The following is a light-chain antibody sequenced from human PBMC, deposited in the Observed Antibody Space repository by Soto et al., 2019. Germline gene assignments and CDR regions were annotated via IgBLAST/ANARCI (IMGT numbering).Light chain of an antibody. V-gene: IGKV3-20*01. J-gene: IGKJ4*01. Sequence: EIVLTQSPGTLSLSPGERATLSCRASQSISTYLAWYQHKPGQSPRLLIYGASSRATGIPHRFSGSGSGAVVALTSDWVEPGDVWVYFGLQYDSSRTFGGGTRVEI. CDR3: LQYDSSRT. CDR1: QSISTY. CDR2: GAS.